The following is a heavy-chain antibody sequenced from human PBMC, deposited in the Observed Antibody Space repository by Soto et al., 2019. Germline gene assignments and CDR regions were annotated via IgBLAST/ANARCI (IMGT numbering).Heavy chain of an antibody. CDR2: IIPIFGTA. J-gene: IGHJ4*02. CDR1: GGTSSSYA. CDR3: ARGGRSVRYYFDY. V-gene: IGHV1-69*13. Sequence: SVKVSCKASGGTSSSYAISWVRQAPGQGLEWMGGIIPIFGTANYAQKFQGRVTITADESTSTAYMELSSLRSEDTAVYYCARGGRSVRYYFDYWGQGTLVTVS.